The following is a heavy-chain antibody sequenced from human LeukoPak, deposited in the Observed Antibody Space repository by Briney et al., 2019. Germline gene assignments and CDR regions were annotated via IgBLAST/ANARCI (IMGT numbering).Heavy chain of an antibody. CDR1: GGSISSSSYY. CDR2: IYYSGST. J-gene: IGHJ3*02. CDR3: ARLSTATPHAFDI. Sequence: ETLSLTCTVFGGSISSSSYYWGWIRQPPGKGLEWIGSIYYSGSTYYNPSLKSRVTISVDTSKNQFSLKLSSVTAADTAVYYCARLSTATPHAFDIWGQGTMVTVSS. D-gene: IGHD4-17*01. V-gene: IGHV4-39*01.